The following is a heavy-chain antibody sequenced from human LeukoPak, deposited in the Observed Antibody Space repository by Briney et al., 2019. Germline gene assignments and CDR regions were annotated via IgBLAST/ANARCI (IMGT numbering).Heavy chain of an antibody. D-gene: IGHD3-3*01. CDR1: GFTFSSYS. J-gene: IGHJ6*02. Sequence: GGSLRLSCAASGFTFSSYSMSWVRQAPGKGLEWVANIKQDGSEKYYVDSVKGRFTISRDNAKNSLYLQMNSLRAEDTAVYYCARDRHYDFWSGYYTGYYYYYGMDVWGQGTTVTVSS. CDR3: ARDRHYDFWSGYYTGYYYYYGMDV. CDR2: IKQDGSEK. V-gene: IGHV3-7*01.